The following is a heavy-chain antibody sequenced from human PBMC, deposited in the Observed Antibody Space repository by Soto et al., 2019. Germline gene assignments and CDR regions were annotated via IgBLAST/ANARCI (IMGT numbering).Heavy chain of an antibody. D-gene: IGHD6-19*01. V-gene: IGHV1-3*01. CDR2: INAANGHT. CDR1: GYFFTSYA. CDR3: ARGSIAVAGRNQLDY. Sequence: QVQLVQSGPEVKKPGASVQVSCRASGYFFTSYAIHWVRQAPGPRLEWLGWINAANGHTKYSQNFQGRVIITRETSANTVYMEVSSLKSGDTAVYYCARGSIAVAGRNQLDYWGQGNRVTVFS. J-gene: IGHJ4*02.